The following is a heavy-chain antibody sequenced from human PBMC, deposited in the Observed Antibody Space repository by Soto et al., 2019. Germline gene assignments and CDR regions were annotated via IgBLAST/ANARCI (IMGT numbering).Heavy chain of an antibody. Sequence: ASVKVSCKASGYTFTSYDINWVRQATGQGLEWMGWMNPNSGNTGYTQKFQGRVTMTRNTSISTAYMELSSLRSEDTAVYYCARGFIEAYYDSSGYYYDWFDPWGQGTLVTVSS. CDR1: GYTFTSYD. CDR3: ARGFIEAYYDSSGYYYDWFDP. J-gene: IGHJ5*02. D-gene: IGHD3-22*01. CDR2: MNPNSGNT. V-gene: IGHV1-8*01.